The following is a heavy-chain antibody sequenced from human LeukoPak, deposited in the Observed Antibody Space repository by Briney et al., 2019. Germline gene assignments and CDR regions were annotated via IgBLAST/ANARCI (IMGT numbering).Heavy chain of an antibody. Sequence: GESLKISCKGSGYSFTSYWIAWVRQMPGKGLEWMGIIYPGDSDTRYSPSFQGQVIISADKSISTAYLQWSSLKASDTAMYYCARQGCSSTDCPLEYWDRGTLVTVSA. CDR2: IYPGDSDT. D-gene: IGHD2-2*01. CDR1: GYSFTSYW. V-gene: IGHV5-51*01. CDR3: ARQGCSSTDCPLEY. J-gene: IGHJ4*02.